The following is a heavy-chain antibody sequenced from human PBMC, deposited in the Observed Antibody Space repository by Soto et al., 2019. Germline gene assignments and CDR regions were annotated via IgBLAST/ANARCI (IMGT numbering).Heavy chain of an antibody. D-gene: IGHD6-19*01. CDR1: GFSFVNYA. CDR2: LSGSGTST. CDR3: AKATTNGGWFNPFDS. J-gene: IGHJ4*02. Sequence: GGSLRLSCAASGFSFVNYAMNWVRQAPGKGLEWVSGLSGSGTSTYYADSVKGRFTISRDNSRDTLFLQMNSLTADDTAVYYCAKATTNGGWFNPFDSWGQGALVTVS. V-gene: IGHV3-23*01.